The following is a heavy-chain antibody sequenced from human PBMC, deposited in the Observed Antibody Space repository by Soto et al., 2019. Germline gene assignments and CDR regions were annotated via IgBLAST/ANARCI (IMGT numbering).Heavy chain of an antibody. D-gene: IGHD6-19*01. CDR1: GFSFVNYA. CDR2: LSGSGTST. CDR3: AKATTNGGWFNPFDS. J-gene: IGHJ4*02. Sequence: GGSLRLSCAASGFSFVNYAMNWVRQAPGKGLEWVSGLSGSGTSTYYADSVKGRFTISRDNSRDTLFLQMNSLTADDTAVYYCAKATTNGGWFNPFDSWGQGALVTVS. V-gene: IGHV3-23*01.